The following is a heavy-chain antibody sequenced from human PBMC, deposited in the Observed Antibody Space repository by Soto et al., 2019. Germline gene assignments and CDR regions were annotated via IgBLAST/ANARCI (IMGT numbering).Heavy chain of an antibody. CDR2: ISNSGGTT. J-gene: IGHJ4*02. CDR1: GFTFSNYA. V-gene: IGHV3-23*01. Sequence: EVQLLESGGGLVQPGGSLRLSCAASGFTFSNYAMSWVRQARGMGLEWVSTISNSGGTTYYADSVKGRFTVSRDNSKNTLFLYMDSLRADDTAVYYCAKILLGYNYGGFDYWGQGTLVTVSS. D-gene: IGHD5-18*01. CDR3: AKILLGYNYGGFDY.